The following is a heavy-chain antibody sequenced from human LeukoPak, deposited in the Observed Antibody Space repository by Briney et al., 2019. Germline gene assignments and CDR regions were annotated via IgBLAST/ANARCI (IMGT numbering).Heavy chain of an antibody. J-gene: IGHJ6*03. CDR3: ARDQWELSNYYYYYMDV. V-gene: IGHV3-48*01. CDR1: GFTFSSYS. CDR2: ISSSSTI. Sequence: PGGSLRLSCAASGFTFSSYSMNWVRQAPGKGLEWVSYISSSSTIYYADSVKGRFTISRDNAKNSLYLQMNSLRAEDTAVYYCARDQWELSNYYYYYMDVWGKGTTVTVSS. D-gene: IGHD1-26*01.